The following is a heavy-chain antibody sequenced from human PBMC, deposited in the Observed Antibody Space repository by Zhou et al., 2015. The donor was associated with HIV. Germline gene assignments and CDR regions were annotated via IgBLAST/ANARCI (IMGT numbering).Heavy chain of an antibody. CDR1: GGTFSSYA. V-gene: IGHV1-69*01. J-gene: IGHJ4*02. Sequence: QVQLVQSGAEVKKPGSSVKVSCKASGGTFSSYAISWVRQAPGQGLEWMGGIIPIFGTANYAQKFQGRVTITADESTSTAYMELSSLRSEDTAVYYCARDDRYCSSTSCYGSLIFDYVGPGNPGPPSPQ. CDR2: IIPIFGTA. CDR3: ARDDRYCSSTSCYGSLIFDY. D-gene: IGHD2-2*01.